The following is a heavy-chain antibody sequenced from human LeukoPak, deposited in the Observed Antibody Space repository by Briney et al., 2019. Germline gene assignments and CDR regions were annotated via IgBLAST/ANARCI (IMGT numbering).Heavy chain of an antibody. CDR1: GFTFGPYT. D-gene: IGHD1/OR15-1a*01. J-gene: IGHJ6*03. CDR3: ARDNSGYNWNNDYYYMDV. V-gene: IGHV3-48*01. CDR2: ISSSSSTI. Sequence: GGSLRLSCTASGFTFGPYTMNWVRQAPGKGLEWVSYISSSSSTIYYADSVKGRFTISRDNAKNSLYLQMNSLRAEDTAVYYCARDNSGYNWNNDYYYMDVWGKGTTVTVSS.